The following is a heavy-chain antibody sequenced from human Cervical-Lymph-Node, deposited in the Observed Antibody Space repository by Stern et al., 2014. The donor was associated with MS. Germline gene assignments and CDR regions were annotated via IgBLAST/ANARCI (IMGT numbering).Heavy chain of an antibody. CDR1: GLTFSDYY. V-gene: IGHV3-11*06. J-gene: IGHJ4*02. CDR3: ASHHYYDSSAGLYY. CDR2: ISSGSSYT. D-gene: IGHD3-22*01. Sequence: VQLEESGGGLVKPGGSLRLSCVASGLTFSDYYMTWIRQAPGKGLEWLSYISSGSSYTNYADSVTGRFTISRDNAKNSLDLQMNSLRADDTAVYYCASHHYYDSSAGLYYWGQGTLVTVSS.